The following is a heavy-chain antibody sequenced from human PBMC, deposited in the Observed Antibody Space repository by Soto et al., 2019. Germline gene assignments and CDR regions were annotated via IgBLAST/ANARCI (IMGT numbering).Heavy chain of an antibody. V-gene: IGHV1-69*18. CDR1: GDTFSGYP. Sequence: QVQLVQSGAELKKPGSSVKVSCKASGDTFSGYPINWVRQAPGEGLEWMGRIIPVCGTTNDAQRFEDRVTFTADESTNTAYMELRGLLSDDTAVYYCARDRGFGELKYWGPGTLVTVSS. D-gene: IGHD3-10*01. CDR2: IIPVCGTT. CDR3: ARDRGFGELKY. J-gene: IGHJ4*02.